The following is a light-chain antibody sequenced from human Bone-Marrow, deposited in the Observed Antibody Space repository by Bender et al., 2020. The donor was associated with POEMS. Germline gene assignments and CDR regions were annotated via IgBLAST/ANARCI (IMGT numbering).Light chain of an antibody. J-gene: IGLJ2*01. V-gene: IGLV3-25*03. CDR2: KDS. CDR1: ALTKQY. Sequence: SYELTQPPSVSLSPGQTARITCSGDALTKQYANWYQQKPGQAPVLVIHKDSERPSGIPERFSGSSSGTTVTLTISGVQAGDEADYNCQSGDRDVDYVVFGGGTKLTVV. CDR3: QSGDRDVDYVV.